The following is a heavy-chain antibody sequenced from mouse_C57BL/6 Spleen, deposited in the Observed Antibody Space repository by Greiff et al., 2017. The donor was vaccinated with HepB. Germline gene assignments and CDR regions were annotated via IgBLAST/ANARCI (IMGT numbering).Heavy chain of an antibody. D-gene: IGHD1-2*01. V-gene: IGHV1-50*01. CDR2: IDPSDSYT. CDR1: GYTFTSYW. J-gene: IGHJ2*01. Sequence: QVQLQQPGAELVKPGASVKLSCKASGYTFTSYWMQWVKQRPGQGLEWIGEIDPSDSYTNYNQKFKGKATLTVDTSSSTAYMQRSSLTSEDSAVYYCAIHYPYYFDYWGQGTTLTVSS. CDR3: AIHYPYYFDY.